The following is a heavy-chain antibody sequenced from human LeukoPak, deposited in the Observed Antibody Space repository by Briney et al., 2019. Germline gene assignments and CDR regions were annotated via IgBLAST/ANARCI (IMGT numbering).Heavy chain of an antibody. J-gene: IGHJ3*02. CDR1: GGSISSYY. V-gene: IGHV4-4*07. D-gene: IGHD3-16*02. CDR3: ARDGGRLGKLSLLGFDI. Sequence: SETLSLTCTVSGGSISSYYWSWIRQPAGKGLEWIGRIYASGSTNYNPSLKSRVTMSVDKSTNQLSLKLSSVTAADTAVYYCARDGGRLGKLSLLGFDIWGQGTMVTVSS. CDR2: IYASGST.